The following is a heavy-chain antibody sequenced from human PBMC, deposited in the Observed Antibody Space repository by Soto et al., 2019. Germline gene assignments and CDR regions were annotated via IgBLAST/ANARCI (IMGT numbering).Heavy chain of an antibody. V-gene: IGHV1-69*06. CDR2: ILPIFGTA. CDR3: ASILFTIFGVVITPYDYYYGMDV. CDR1: GGTFSSYA. J-gene: IGHJ6*02. Sequence: ASVKVSCKASGGTFSSYAISWVRQAPGQGLEWMREILPIFGTANYSQKFQGRVTITADKYTSTGYMELSSLRSEYTAVYYCASILFTIFGVVITPYDYYYGMDVWGQGTTVTVSS. D-gene: IGHD3-3*01.